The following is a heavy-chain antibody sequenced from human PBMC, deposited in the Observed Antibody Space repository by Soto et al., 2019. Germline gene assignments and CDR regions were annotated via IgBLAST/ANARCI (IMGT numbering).Heavy chain of an antibody. D-gene: IGHD3-3*01. CDR1: GFSLDTSGVG. V-gene: IGHV2-5*02. J-gene: IGHJ6*02. Sequence: QITLKESGPTLVKPTQTLTLTCTFSGFSLDTSGVGVAWIRQPPGKALEWLTLIYWDDDKRYSPSLRSRLTITKDTSEHRVVLTMTNMDPVDTATYYCSHMESRVASYGLDVWGQGTTVTVSS. CDR2: IYWDDDK. CDR3: SHMESRVASYGLDV.